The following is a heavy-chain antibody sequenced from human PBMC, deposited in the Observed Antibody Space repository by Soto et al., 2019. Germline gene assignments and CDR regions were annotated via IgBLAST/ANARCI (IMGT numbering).Heavy chain of an antibody. CDR1: GFTFSAYW. V-gene: IGHV3-74*01. D-gene: IGHD3-3*01. J-gene: IGHJ3*02. CDR3: ASTSRVTIFGVPISGANAFDI. Sequence: EVQLVESGGDLVQPGGSLRLSCAASGFTFSAYWMHWVRQAPGKGLVWVSRINSDGSSTDYADFVEGRFIISRDNAKNTLYLQMSSLRAEDTATYYCASTSRVTIFGVPISGANAFDIWGQGTMVTVSS. CDR2: INSDGSST.